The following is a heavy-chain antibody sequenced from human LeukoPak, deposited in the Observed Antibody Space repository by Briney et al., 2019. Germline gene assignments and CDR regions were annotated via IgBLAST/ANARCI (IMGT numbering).Heavy chain of an antibody. J-gene: IGHJ4*02. CDR1: GFTFSTSW. V-gene: IGHV3-7*03. CDR2: INEDGSEK. D-gene: IGHD6-19*01. Sequence: GGSLRLSCAASGFTFSTSWMNWVRQAPGKGLEWVASINEDGSEKYYVDSVKGRLTVSRDNAKNSLYLQMNSLRAEDTAVYYCAKDWQWNFDYWGQGTLVTVSS. CDR3: AKDWQWNFDY.